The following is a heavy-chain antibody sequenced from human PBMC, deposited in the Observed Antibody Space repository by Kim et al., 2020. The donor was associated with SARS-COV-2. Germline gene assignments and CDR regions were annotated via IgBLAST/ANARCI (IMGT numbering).Heavy chain of an antibody. CDR3: ARSPSGMGYYYYGMDV. Sequence: GGSLRLSCAASGFTFSDYYMSWIRQAPGKGLEWVSYISSSGSTIYYADSVKGRFTISRDNAKNSLYLQMNSLRAEDTAVYYCARSPSGMGYYYYGMDVWGQGTTVTVSS. V-gene: IGHV3-11*01. D-gene: IGHD1-26*01. J-gene: IGHJ6*02. CDR1: GFTFSDYY. CDR2: ISSSGSTI.